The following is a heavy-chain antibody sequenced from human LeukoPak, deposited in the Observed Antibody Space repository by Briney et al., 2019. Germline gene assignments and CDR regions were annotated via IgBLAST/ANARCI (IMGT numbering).Heavy chain of an antibody. CDR1: GYTLTESS. Sequence: GASVKVSCKVSGYTLTESSMHWVRQAPGKGLEWMGGFDPEDGETIYAQKFQGRVTMTEDTSTDTAYMELSSLRSEDTAVYYCATDDNWGHYYGMDVWGQGTTVTVSS. CDR3: ATDDNWGHYYGMDV. J-gene: IGHJ6*02. CDR2: FDPEDGET. D-gene: IGHD7-27*01. V-gene: IGHV1-24*01.